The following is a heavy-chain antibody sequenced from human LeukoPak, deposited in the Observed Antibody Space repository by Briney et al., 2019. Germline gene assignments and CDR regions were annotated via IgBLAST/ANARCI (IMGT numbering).Heavy chain of an antibody. J-gene: IGHJ3*02. D-gene: IGHD2-15*01. CDR3: ARAWWFEYAFDI. V-gene: IGHV4-39*01. Sequence: SETLSLTCTVSGGSISCSSYYWGWIRQPPGKGLEWIGSIYYSGSTYYNPSLKSRVTISVDTSKNQFSLKLSSVTAADTAVYYCARAWWFEYAFDIWGQGTMVTVSS. CDR2: IYYSGST. CDR1: GGSISCSSYY.